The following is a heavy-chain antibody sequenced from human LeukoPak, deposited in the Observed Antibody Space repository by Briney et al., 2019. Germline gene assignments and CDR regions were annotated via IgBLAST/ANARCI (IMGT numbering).Heavy chain of an antibody. V-gene: IGHV3-30*18. D-gene: IGHD6-19*01. CDR1: GFTFSSYG. Sequence: PGGSLRLSCAASGFTFSSYGMHWVRQAPCKGLEWVAVISYDGSNKYYADSVKGRFTISRDNSKNTLYLQMNSLRAEDTAVYYCAKGLRYSSGWLDYWGRGTLVTVSS. J-gene: IGHJ4*02. CDR3: AKGLRYSSGWLDY. CDR2: ISYDGSNK.